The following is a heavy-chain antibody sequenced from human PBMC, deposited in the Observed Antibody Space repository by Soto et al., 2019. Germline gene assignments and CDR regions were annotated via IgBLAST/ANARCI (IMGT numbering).Heavy chain of an antibody. CDR1: GSSISPFY. CDR2: IYYTGST. CDR3: TRVGGYYGDYPNFDY. V-gene: IGHV4-59*01. J-gene: IGHJ4*02. Sequence: SETLSLTCTVSGSSISPFYWSWIRQPPGKGLQWIGYIYYTGSTKHNPSLKSRVTLSLGTSRNQLSLKLSSVTAADTAVYYCTRVGGYYGDYPNFDYWGPGTLVTVSS. D-gene: IGHD4-17*01.